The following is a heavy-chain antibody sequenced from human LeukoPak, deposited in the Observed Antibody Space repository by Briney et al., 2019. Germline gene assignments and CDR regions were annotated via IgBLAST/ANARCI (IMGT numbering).Heavy chain of an antibody. J-gene: IGHJ4*02. CDR3: TMDTGSYADLYYFDY. CDR1: GFTVSSNY. V-gene: IGHV3-53*01. CDR2: IYSGGST. D-gene: IGHD1-26*01. Sequence: PGGSLRLSCAASGFTVSSNYMSWVRQAPGKGLEWVSVIYSGGSTYYADSVKGRFTISRDNSKNTLYLQMNSLRAEDTAVYYCTMDTGSYADLYYFDYWGQGTLVTVSS.